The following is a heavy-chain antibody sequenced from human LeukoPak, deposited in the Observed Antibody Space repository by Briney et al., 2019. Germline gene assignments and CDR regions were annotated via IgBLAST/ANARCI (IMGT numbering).Heavy chain of an antibody. CDR2: ISSSSSYI. J-gene: IGHJ4*02. V-gene: IGHV3-21*01. CDR3: ARDGLYGSGSYYNPSPFDY. Sequence: PGGSLRLSCAASGFTFSSYSMNWVRQAPGKGLEWVSSISSSSSYIYYADSVKGRFTISRDNAKNSLYLQMNSLRAEDTAVYYCARDGLYGSGSYYNPSPFDYWAREPWSPSPQ. CDR1: GFTFSSYS. D-gene: IGHD3-10*01.